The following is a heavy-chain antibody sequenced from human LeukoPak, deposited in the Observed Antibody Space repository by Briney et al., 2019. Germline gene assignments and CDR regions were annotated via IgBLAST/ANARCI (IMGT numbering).Heavy chain of an antibody. V-gene: IGHV4-39*01. D-gene: IGHD6-13*01. Sequence: SETLSLTCTVSGGSISSSNFYWGWIRQPPGKGLEWIGSIYYSGSTYYNPSLKSRVTISVDTSKNQFSLKLSSVTAADTAVYYCARHRYSSRYFDYWGQGTLVTVSS. J-gene: IGHJ4*02. CDR3: ARHRYSSRYFDY. CDR1: GGSISSSNFY. CDR2: IYYSGST.